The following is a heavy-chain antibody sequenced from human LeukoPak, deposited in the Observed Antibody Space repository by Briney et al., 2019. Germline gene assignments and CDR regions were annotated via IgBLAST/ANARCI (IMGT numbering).Heavy chain of an antibody. J-gene: IGHJ5*02. CDR1: GGSFSGYY. CDR2: INHSGST. D-gene: IGHD3-3*01. Sequence: SETLSLTCAVYGGSFSGYYWSWIRQPPGKGLEWIGEINHSGSTNYNPSLKSRVTISVDTSKNQFSLKLSSVTAADTAVYYCARGGRGTIFGVVIVGSPRWFNPWGQGTLVTVSS. V-gene: IGHV4-34*01. CDR3: ARGGRGTIFGVVIVGSPRWFNP.